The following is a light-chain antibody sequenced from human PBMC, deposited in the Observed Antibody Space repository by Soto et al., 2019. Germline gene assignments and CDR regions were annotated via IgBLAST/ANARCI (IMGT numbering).Light chain of an antibody. J-gene: IGKJ2*01. Sequence: DIQLTQSPSFLSASVGDRVTITCRASPGISTYLAWYLQRPGKAPKLLNYGASTLQSGITSRLSVSGSVTEFTLTISTLQTEDFGTYYCQQLNSYWYAFGHGTKLEIK. CDR3: QQLNSYWYA. CDR1: PGISTY. V-gene: IGKV1-9*01. CDR2: GAS.